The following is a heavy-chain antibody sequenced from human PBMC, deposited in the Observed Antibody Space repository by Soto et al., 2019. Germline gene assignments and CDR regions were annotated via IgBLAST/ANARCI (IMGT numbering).Heavy chain of an antibody. CDR3: ARSFDSTGFVDY. Sequence: QLQLQESGPGLVKPSETLSLTCTVSGGSISSSSYYWGWIRQPPGKGLEWIGSSYYSGSTYYNPSHKSRDTISVDTAKNKFSLKLSSVTAADTAVYYCARSFDSTGFVDYWGQGTLVTVSS. D-gene: IGHD2-2*01. CDR1: GGSISSSSYY. J-gene: IGHJ4*02. V-gene: IGHV4-39*01. CDR2: SYYSGST.